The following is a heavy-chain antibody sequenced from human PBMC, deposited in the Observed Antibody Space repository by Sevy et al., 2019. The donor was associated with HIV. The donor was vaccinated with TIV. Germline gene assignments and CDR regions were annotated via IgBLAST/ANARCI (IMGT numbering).Heavy chain of an antibody. CDR3: AHVVTPVTIGWYFDL. V-gene: IGHV3-30*03. J-gene: IGHJ2*01. CDR2: ISYDGSNK. CDR1: GFTFSNYG. Sequence: GGSLRLSCAASGFTFSNYGMHWVRQAPGKGLEWVAIISYDGSNKYYADSVKGRFTISTDNSKNTLYLQMNSLRTEDTAVSYCAHVVTPVTIGWYFDLWGRGTLVTVSS. D-gene: IGHD4-4*01.